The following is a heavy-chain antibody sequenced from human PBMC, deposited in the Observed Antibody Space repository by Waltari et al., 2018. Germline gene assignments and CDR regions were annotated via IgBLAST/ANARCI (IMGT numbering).Heavy chain of an antibody. J-gene: IGHJ4*02. CDR2: INTKTGNP. D-gene: IGHD6-13*01. V-gene: IGHV7-4-1*02. CDR3: ARDGYSSNYFDN. Sequence: QVQLVQSGSELKKPGASVTVSCKASGYTFTSYAVNWLRQAPGQRPEWVGWINTKTGNPRFAQGFTGRAVLSLDTSVSTAYLQINSLKAEDTAVYFCARDGYSSNYFDNWGQGTLVTVSS. CDR1: GYTFTSYA.